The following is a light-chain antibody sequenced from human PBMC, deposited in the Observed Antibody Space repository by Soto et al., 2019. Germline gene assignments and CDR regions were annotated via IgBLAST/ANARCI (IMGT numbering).Light chain of an antibody. CDR2: GAA. J-gene: IGKJ4*01. CDR1: QSVSSSY. CDR3: QQYGSSPLT. V-gene: IGKV3-20*01. Sequence: EIVLTQSPGTLSLSPGERATLSCRASQSVSSSYLAWYQQKPGQAPRLLIYGAASRATGIPDRFSGSGSGTDFTLPINRLEPEDFAVYYCQQYGSSPLTFGGGTKVEIK.